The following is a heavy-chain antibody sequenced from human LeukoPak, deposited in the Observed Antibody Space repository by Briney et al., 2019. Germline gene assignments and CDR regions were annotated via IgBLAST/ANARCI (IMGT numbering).Heavy chain of an antibody. CDR2: IRSKVYGGTP. Sequence: GGSLRLSCTASGFTFGDYAMTWVRQAPGKGLEWVGFIRSKVYGGTPEYAASVKGRFTISRDDSKGIAYLQMNSLKTEDTAVYYCTNVDIVATILGEVGYWGQGTLVTVSS. CDR1: GFTFGDYA. V-gene: IGHV3-49*04. D-gene: IGHD5-12*01. J-gene: IGHJ4*02. CDR3: TNVDIVATILGEVGY.